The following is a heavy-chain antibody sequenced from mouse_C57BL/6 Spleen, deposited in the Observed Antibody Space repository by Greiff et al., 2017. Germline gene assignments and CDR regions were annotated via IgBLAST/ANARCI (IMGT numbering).Heavy chain of an antibody. CDR1: GYSFTDYN. V-gene: IGHV1-39*01. J-gene: IGHJ2*01. D-gene: IGHD2-4*01. Sequence: VQLQQSGPELVKPGASVKISCKASGYSFTDYNMHWVKQSPGKSLEWIGEINPNYGTTSYNQKFKGKATLTVDQSSSTAYMQLNSLTSEDSAVYYYSRSGDYDNDFDYWGQGTTLTVSS. CDR3: SRSGDYDNDFDY. CDR2: INPNYGTT.